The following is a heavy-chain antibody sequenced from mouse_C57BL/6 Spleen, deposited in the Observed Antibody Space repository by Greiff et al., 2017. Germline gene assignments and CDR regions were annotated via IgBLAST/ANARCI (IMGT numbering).Heavy chain of an antibody. Sequence: QVQLQQSGAELVKPGASVKMSCKASGYTFTSYWITWVKQRPGQGLEWIGDIYPGSGSTNYNDKFKSKATLTVDTSSSTAYMQLSSLTSEDSAIYYGARGDGYYDYFDCWGQGTTLTVSS. V-gene: IGHV1-55*01. CDR1: GYTFTSYW. CDR3: ARGDGYYDYFDC. J-gene: IGHJ2*01. D-gene: IGHD2-3*01. CDR2: IYPGSGST.